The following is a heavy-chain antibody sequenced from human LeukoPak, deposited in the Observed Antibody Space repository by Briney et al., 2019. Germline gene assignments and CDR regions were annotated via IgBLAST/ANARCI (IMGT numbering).Heavy chain of an antibody. V-gene: IGHV1-69-2*01. J-gene: IGHJ5*02. D-gene: IGHD2-2*02. CDR2: VDPEDGET. Sequence: ASVKLPCKFSGYTFTDYYMHWVQQAPGKGLEWMGLVDPEDGETIYAEKFQGRVTITADTSTDTAYMELSSLRSEDTAVYYCVVVPAAIRNSVWFDPWGQGTLVTVSS. CDR1: GYTFTDYY. CDR3: VVVPAAIRNSVWFDP.